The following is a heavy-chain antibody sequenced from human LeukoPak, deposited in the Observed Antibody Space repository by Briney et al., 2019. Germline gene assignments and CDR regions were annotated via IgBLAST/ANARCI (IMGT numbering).Heavy chain of an antibody. Sequence: GGSLRLSCAASGFTFCSYSMNWVRQAPGKGLEWVSSISSSSSYIYYADSVKGRFTISRDNAKNSLYLQMNSLRAEDTAVYYCARDYGDYGNYFDYWGQGTLVTVSS. J-gene: IGHJ4*02. V-gene: IGHV3-21*01. CDR2: ISSSSSYI. D-gene: IGHD4-17*01. CDR1: GFTFCSYS. CDR3: ARDYGDYGNYFDY.